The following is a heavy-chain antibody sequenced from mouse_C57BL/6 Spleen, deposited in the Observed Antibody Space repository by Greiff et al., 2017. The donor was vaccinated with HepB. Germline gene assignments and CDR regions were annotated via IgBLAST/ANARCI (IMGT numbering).Heavy chain of an antibody. J-gene: IGHJ4*01. CDR1: GYSITSGYY. D-gene: IGHD1-1*01. V-gene: IGHV3-6*01. CDR2: ISYDGSN. CDR3: AREDYYVDY. Sequence: EVKLEESGPGLVKPSQSLSLTCSVTGYSITSGYYWNWIRQFPGNKLEWMGYISYDGSNNYNPSLKNRISITRDTSKNQFFLKLNSVTTEDTATYYCAREDYYVDYWGQGTSVTVSS.